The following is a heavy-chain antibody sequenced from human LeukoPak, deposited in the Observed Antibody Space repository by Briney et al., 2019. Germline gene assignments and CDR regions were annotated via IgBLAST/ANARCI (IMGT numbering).Heavy chain of an antibody. CDR2: INSRGSNI. D-gene: IGHD5-24*01. V-gene: IGHV3-48*03. CDR3: ARDGGRDGYNWAFDI. J-gene: IGHJ3*02. Sequence: GGSLRLSCAASGFTLSSYEMNWVRQAPGKGLEWVSYINSRGSNIHYADSVKGRLTISRDNSKNSLYLQMNSLRAEDTAVYYCARDGGRDGYNWAFDIWGQGTKVTVSS. CDR1: GFTLSSYE.